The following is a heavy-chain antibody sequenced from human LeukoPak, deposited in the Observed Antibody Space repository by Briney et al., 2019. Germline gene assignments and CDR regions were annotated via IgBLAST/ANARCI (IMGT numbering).Heavy chain of an antibody. CDR3: ARALRQLTA. Sequence: AGGSLRLSCGAFRAFTMHWVRQAPGKGLEWVSLFSRNGVTTYYAESVRGRFTISRDNSKNSVYLQMDSLTTEDTAVYYCARALRQLTAWGQGTLVTVSS. D-gene: IGHD3-10*01. CDR1: RAFT. CDR2: FSRNGVTT. J-gene: IGHJ4*02. V-gene: IGHV3-43*01.